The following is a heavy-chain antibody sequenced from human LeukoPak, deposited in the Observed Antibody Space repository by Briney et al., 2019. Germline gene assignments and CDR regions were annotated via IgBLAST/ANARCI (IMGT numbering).Heavy chain of an antibody. CDR3: ARDIAAAGRVLDY. J-gene: IGHJ4*02. D-gene: IGHD6-13*01. CDR2: IWYDGSNK. V-gene: IGHV3-33*01. CDR1: GFTFSSFC. Sequence: PGRSLTLSCPAAGFTFSSFCMQWVRQAPGKGLGWVGAIWYDGSNKYCADSVKGPFTISRDNSKNTLYLQMNSMRAEDTAVYYCARDIAAAGRVLDYWGQGTLVTVSS.